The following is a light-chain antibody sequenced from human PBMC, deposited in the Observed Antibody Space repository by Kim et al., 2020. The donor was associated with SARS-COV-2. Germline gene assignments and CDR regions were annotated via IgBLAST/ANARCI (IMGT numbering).Light chain of an antibody. CDR2: SNN. Sequence: PGQRVTISCSGSSSNIGSNTVNWYQQLPGTAPKLLIYSNNQRPSGVPDRFSGSKSGTSVPLAISGLQSEDEADYYCAAWDDSFWVFGGGTKLTVL. J-gene: IGLJ3*02. CDR1: SSNIGSNT. V-gene: IGLV1-44*01. CDR3: AAWDDSFWV.